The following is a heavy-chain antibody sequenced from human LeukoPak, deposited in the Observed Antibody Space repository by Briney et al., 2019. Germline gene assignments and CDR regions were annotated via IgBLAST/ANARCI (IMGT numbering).Heavy chain of an antibody. D-gene: IGHD1-26*01. Sequence: GGSLRLSCAASGLTFSSYAMHWVRQAPGKGLEYGSGISSNGGSTYYANSAKDRFTISRDNSENTLYLQMGSLRAEDMAVYYCARAYGGSYTSPYFDYWGQGTLVTVSS. CDR3: ARAYGGSYTSPYFDY. J-gene: IGHJ4*02. CDR2: ISSNGGST. V-gene: IGHV3-64*01. CDR1: GLTFSSYA.